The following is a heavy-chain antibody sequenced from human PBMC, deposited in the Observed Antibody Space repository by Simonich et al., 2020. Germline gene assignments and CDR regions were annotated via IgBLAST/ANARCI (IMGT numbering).Heavy chain of an antibody. J-gene: IGHJ3*01. Sequence: QVQLVESGGGVVQPGGSLRLSCAASGFTFSSYGMHWVRQALGKGVGWVAVLWYYGSNKYYADSGKGLLTISRDNSKNPLYLQMTSLRYKDPPMYYCAKSRMVGATTDAFALWPRHNGHRLF. CDR2: LWYYGSNK. V-gene: IGHV3-30*02. CDR1: GFTFSSYG. D-gene: IGHD1-26*01. CDR3: AKSRMVGATTDAFAL.